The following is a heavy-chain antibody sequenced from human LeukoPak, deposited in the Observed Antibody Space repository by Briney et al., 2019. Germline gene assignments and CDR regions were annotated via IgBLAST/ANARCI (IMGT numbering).Heavy chain of an antibody. CDR3: ARGFEYSSSSFDY. Sequence: PSETLSLTCTVSGGSISSYYWSWIRQPPGKGLEWIGYIYYSGSTNYNPSLKSRVTISVDTSKNQFSLKLSSVTAADTAVYYCARGFEYSSSSFDYWGQGTLVTVSS. CDR1: GGSISSYY. V-gene: IGHV4-59*01. CDR2: IYYSGST. D-gene: IGHD6-6*01. J-gene: IGHJ4*02.